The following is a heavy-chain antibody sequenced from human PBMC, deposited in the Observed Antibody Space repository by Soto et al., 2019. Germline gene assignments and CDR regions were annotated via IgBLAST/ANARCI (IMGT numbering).Heavy chain of an antibody. D-gene: IGHD4-17*01. J-gene: IGHJ6*02. Sequence: SETLSLTCTVSGGSISSYYWSWIRQPPGKGLEWIGYIYYSGSTNYNPSLKSRVTISVDTSKNQFSLKLSSVTAADTAVYYCARTTVTTDYYYGMDVWGQGTKVTVSS. V-gene: IGHV4-59*01. CDR3: ARTTVTTDYYYGMDV. CDR2: IYYSGST. CDR1: GGSISSYY.